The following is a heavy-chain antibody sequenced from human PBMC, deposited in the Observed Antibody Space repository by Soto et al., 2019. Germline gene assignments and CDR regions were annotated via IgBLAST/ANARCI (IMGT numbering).Heavy chain of an antibody. V-gene: IGHV3-23*01. CDR1: GFTFNNYA. J-gene: IGHJ4*02. CDR3: AKDRNYPRDQFHN. D-gene: IGHD1-7*01. Sequence: GGSLRLSCAASGFTFNNYAMSWVRQAPGKGLEWVSAISANGQGIYYADSVKGRFIISRDSSKNTVFLHMDSLTAEDTAVHYCAKDRNYPRDQFHNWGQGTLVTVSS. CDR2: ISANGQGI.